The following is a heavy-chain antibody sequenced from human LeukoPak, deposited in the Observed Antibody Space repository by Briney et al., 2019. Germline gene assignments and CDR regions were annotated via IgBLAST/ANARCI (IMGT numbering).Heavy chain of an antibody. D-gene: IGHD3-3*01. Sequence: GASVTVSCTASGYTFTSYYMHWVRQAPGQGLEWMGIINPSGGSTSYAQKFQGRVTMTRDTPTSTVYMELSRLRSDDTAVYYCARAQGKFLWDPFDYWGQGTLVTVSS. V-gene: IGHV1-46*01. J-gene: IGHJ4*02. CDR1: GYTFTSYY. CDR2: INPSGGST. CDR3: ARAQGKFLWDPFDY.